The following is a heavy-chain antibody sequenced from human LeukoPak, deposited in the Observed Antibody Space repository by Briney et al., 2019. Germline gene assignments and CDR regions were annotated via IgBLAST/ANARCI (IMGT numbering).Heavy chain of an antibody. CDR3: ARKEIASGSYYSPLNY. CDR1: GYTLTELS. V-gene: IGHV1-24*01. CDR2: FDPEDGET. Sequence: ASVKVSCKVSGYTLTELSMHWVRQAPGKGLEWMGGFDPEDGETIYAQKFQGRVTMTEDTSTDTAYMELSSLRSEDTAVYYCARKEIASGSYYSPLNYWGQGTLVTVSS. J-gene: IGHJ4*02. D-gene: IGHD3-10*01.